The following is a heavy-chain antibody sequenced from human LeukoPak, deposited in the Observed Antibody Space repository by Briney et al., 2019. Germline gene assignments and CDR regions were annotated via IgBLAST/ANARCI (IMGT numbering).Heavy chain of an antibody. V-gene: IGHV3-23*01. CDR1: GSTFSSYA. CDR2: ISGSGGST. CDR3: AKDSSSRYYYYGMDV. Sequence: PGGSLRLSCAASGSTFSSYAMSWVRQAPGKGLEWVSAISGSGGSTYYADSVKGRFTISRDNSKNTLYLQMNSLRAEDTAVYYCAKDSSSRYYYYGMDVWGQGTTVTVSS. J-gene: IGHJ6*02. D-gene: IGHD6-6*01.